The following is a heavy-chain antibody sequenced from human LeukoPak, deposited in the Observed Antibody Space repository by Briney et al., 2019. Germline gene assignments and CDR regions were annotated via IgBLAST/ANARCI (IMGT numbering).Heavy chain of an antibody. Sequence: PGGSLRLSCVAPGFTFSSFAMSWVRQAPGKGLEWASTISGSGGTTNYADSVKGRFTFSRDNSRNMVHLQMNSLRAEDTAVYYCAKDLPDYGDYIEGYWGQGTLVTVSS. V-gene: IGHV3-23*01. CDR1: GFTFSSFA. CDR3: AKDLPDYGDYIEGY. D-gene: IGHD4-17*01. CDR2: ISGSGGTT. J-gene: IGHJ4*02.